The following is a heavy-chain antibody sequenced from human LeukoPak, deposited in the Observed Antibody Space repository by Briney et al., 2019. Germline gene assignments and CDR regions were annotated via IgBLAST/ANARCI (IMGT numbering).Heavy chain of an antibody. CDR1: GFAVSSNY. CDR2: IYSGGST. J-gene: IGHJ6*02. Sequence: GGSLRLSCAASGFAVSSNYMSWVRQAPGKGLEWVSVIYSGGSTYYADSVKGRFTISRDNSKNTLYLQMNSLRAEDTAVYYCARAAPWVAAADYYYYGMDVWGQGTTVTVSS. CDR3: ARAAPWVAAADYYYYGMDV. V-gene: IGHV3-53*01. D-gene: IGHD2-2*01.